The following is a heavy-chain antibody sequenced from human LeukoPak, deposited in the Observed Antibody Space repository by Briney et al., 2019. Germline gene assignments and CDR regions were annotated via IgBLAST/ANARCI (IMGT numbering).Heavy chain of an antibody. J-gene: IGHJ4*02. Sequence: GGSLRLSCAASGFSFSNYLMSWVRHAPGKGLEWVSAISGSGGTYYADSVKGRFTISRDNSKNTLYLQMSSLRGEDTAVYYCAKDLPRSKSFDYWGQGTLVTVSS. CDR3: AKDLPRSKSFDY. CDR2: ISGSGGT. V-gene: IGHV3-23*01. CDR1: GFSFSNYL.